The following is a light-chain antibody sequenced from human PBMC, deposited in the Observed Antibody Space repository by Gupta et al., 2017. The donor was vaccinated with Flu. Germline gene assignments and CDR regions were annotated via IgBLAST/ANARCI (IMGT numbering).Light chain of an antibody. CDR1: SSDIGAHNF. Sequence: QSALTQTASVSASPGQSITISCTGTSSDIGAHNFVSWYQHHPGKGPKLLIFELNNRPSGISNRFSGSKSGNTASLTISGLQAEDEADYYCHSYTGSSTPWVFGGGTKLTVL. CDR3: HSYTGSSTPWV. CDR2: ELN. V-gene: IGLV2-14*01. J-gene: IGLJ3*02.